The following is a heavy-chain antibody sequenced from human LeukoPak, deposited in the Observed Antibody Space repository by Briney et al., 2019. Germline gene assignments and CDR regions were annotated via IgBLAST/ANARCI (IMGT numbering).Heavy chain of an antibody. V-gene: IGHV1-18*01. D-gene: IGHD6-13*01. Sequence: ASVKVSFTASGYTFTIYGISWVRQAPGQGLEWMGWISAYNGNTNYAQKLQGRVTMTTDTSTSTAYMELRSLRSDDTAVYYCARDVGSSSIRDYWGQGTLVTVSS. CDR1: GYTFTIYG. J-gene: IGHJ4*02. CDR2: ISAYNGNT. CDR3: ARDVGSSSIRDY.